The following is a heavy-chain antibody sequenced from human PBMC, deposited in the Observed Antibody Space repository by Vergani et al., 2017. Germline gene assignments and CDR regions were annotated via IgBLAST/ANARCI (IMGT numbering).Heavy chain of an antibody. V-gene: IGHV3-7*01. CDR1: GFTFSSYW. D-gene: IGHD2-2*01. Sequence: EVQLVESGGGLVQPGGSLRLSCAASGFTFSSYWMSWVRQAPGKGLEWVANIKQDGSEKYYVDSVKGRFTISRDNAKNSLYLQMNSLRAEDTAVYYCARDLRPTVVPAALGYWGQGTLVTVSS. CDR3: ARDLRPTVVPAALGY. J-gene: IGHJ4*02. CDR2: IKQDGSEK.